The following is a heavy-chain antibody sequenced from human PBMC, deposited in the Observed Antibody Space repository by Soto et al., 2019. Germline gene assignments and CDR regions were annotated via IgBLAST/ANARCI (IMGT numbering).Heavy chain of an antibody. D-gene: IGHD3-22*01. J-gene: IGHJ3*02. V-gene: IGHV4-34*01. CDR1: RRAFTGHF. CDR2: INHSGRT. Sequence: YETLSLPCAPYRRAFTGHFWRWIPQTPWRGLEWIGEINHSGRTNFNPSLKSRVTISVDTSKNQFSLKVNSLTAADTAVYYCPRVGTYNANSSDAAFDIWGQ. CDR3: PRVGTYNANSSDAAFDI.